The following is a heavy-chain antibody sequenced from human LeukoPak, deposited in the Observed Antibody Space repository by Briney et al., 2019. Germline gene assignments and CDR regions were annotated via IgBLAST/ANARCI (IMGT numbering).Heavy chain of an antibody. D-gene: IGHD6-13*01. CDR3: ARDLQQQLVQPRYASYYYYGMDV. Sequence: PGGSLRLSCAASGFTFSSYGMHWVRQAPGKGLEWVAVIWYDGSNKYYADSVKGRFTISRDNSKNTLYLQMNSLRAEDTAVYYCARDLQQQLVQPRYASYYYYGMDVWGQGTTVTVSS. V-gene: IGHV3-33*01. J-gene: IGHJ6*02. CDR2: IWYDGSNK. CDR1: GFTFSSYG.